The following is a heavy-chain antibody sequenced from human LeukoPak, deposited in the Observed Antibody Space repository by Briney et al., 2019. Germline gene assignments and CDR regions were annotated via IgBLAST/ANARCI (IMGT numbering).Heavy chain of an antibody. Sequence: SETLSLTCAVSGDSISSSNWWSWVRQPPGKELEWIGEVYHSGRTNYNPSLKSRVTISVDTSKNQFSLKLSSVTAADTAVYYCAKGYCRGNSCYDDRGAFDYWGQGTLVTVSS. V-gene: IGHV4-4*02. J-gene: IGHJ4*02. CDR3: AKGYCRGNSCYDDRGAFDY. CDR2: VYHSGRT. CDR1: GDSISSSNW. D-gene: IGHD2-2*01.